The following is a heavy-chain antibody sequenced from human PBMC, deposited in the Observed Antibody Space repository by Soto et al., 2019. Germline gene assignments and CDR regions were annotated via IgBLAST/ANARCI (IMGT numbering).Heavy chain of an antibody. CDR1: GGSISSSSYY. Sequence: SETLSLTCTVSGGSISSSSYYWGWIRQPPGKGLEWIGSICYSGSTYYNPSLKSRVTISVDTSKNQFSLQLNSVTPEDTAVYYCARDAGSSGWYHAFDIWGQGTMVTVSS. CDR2: ICYSGST. CDR3: ARDAGSSGWYHAFDI. D-gene: IGHD6-19*01. V-gene: IGHV4-39*02. J-gene: IGHJ3*02.